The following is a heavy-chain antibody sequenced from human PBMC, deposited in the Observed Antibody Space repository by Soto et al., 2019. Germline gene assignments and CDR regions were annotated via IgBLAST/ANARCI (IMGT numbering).Heavy chain of an antibody. CDR3: ARHHVRGRTIAGAAEF. D-gene: IGHD6-13*01. CDR2: INHRGNT. CDR1: GGSFSGYY. V-gene: IGHV4-34*01. J-gene: IGHJ4*02. Sequence: SETLSVTCAVYGGSFSGYYWSWIRQPPGKGLEWIGEINHRGNTNYNPSLQSRVTISVDTSKNQLFLNLSSVAAAETAMYYCARHHVRGRTIAGAAEFWGQGTLVTVSS.